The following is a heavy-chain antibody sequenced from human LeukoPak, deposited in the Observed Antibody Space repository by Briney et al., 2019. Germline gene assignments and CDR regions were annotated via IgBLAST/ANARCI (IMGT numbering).Heavy chain of an antibody. V-gene: IGHV1-69*02. CDR3: APSDPSEGGAFDI. Sequence: SVKVSCKASGGTFSSYTISWVRQAPGQGLEWMGRIIPILGIANYAQQFQGRVTITADKSTSTAYMELSSLRSEDTAVYYCAPSDPSEGGAFDIWGQGTMVTVSS. J-gene: IGHJ3*02. D-gene: IGHD3-16*01. CDR1: GGTFSSYT. CDR2: IIPILGIA.